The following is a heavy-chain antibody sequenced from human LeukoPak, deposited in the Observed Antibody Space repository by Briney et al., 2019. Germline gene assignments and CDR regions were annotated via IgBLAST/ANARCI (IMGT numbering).Heavy chain of an antibody. CDR1: GFTFSSYS. CDR3: AREGFTMVRGAGYYFDY. Sequence: GGSLRLSCAASGFTFSSYSMNWVRQAPGKGLEWVSSISSSSSYIHYADSVKGRFTISRDNAKNSLYLQMNSLRAEDTAVYYCAREGFTMVRGAGYYFDYWGQGTLVTVSS. J-gene: IGHJ4*02. V-gene: IGHV3-21*01. D-gene: IGHD3-10*01. CDR2: ISSSSSYI.